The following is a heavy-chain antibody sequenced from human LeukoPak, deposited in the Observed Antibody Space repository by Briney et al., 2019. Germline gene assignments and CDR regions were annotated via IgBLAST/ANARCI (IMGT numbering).Heavy chain of an antibody. V-gene: IGHV3-23*01. CDR3: AKVGVGWVAFEY. CDR1: GFTFSNFA. J-gene: IGHJ4*02. CDR2: ISDSGGGT. Sequence: GGSLRLSCAASGFTFSNFAMSWVRQAPGKGLHWVSAISDSGGGTFYADSVKGRFTISRDNSKNTLYLQMNSLRAEDTAVYYCAKVGVGWVAFEYWGQGTLVTVSS. D-gene: IGHD3-16*01.